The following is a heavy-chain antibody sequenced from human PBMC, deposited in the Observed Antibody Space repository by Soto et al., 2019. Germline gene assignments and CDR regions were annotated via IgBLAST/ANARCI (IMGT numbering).Heavy chain of an antibody. D-gene: IGHD3-16*01. J-gene: IGHJ5*02. CDR1: GFTLSSYA. CDR3: AKDLPGEGLPTCFDP. CDR2: ISGSGSST. V-gene: IGHV3-23*01. Sequence: EVQRLESGGGLVQPGGSLILSCAASGFTLSSYAMIWVRQAPGKGLEWVSVISGSGSSTYYVDSVKGLFTISRDNSKNTLYLQMNSLRVEDTALYYCAKDLPGEGLPTCFDPWGQGTRVIVS.